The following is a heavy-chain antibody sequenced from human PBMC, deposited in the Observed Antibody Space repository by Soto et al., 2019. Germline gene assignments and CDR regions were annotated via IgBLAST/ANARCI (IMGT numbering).Heavy chain of an antibody. J-gene: IGHJ6*02. CDR1: GGSISSGDYY. V-gene: IGHV4-30-4*01. CDR2: IYYSGST. CDR3: ARNVLRKVPYYYSYGRDV. Sequence: TSETPSLTCTVSGGSISSGDYYWSWIRQPPGKGLEWIGYIYYSGSTYYNPSLKSRVTISVDTSKNQFSLKLSSVTAADTAVYYCARNVLRKVPYYYSYGRDVGGQGTTATVPS. D-gene: IGHD3-16*01.